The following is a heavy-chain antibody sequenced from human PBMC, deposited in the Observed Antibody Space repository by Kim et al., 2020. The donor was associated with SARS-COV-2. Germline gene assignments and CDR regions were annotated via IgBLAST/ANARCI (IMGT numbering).Heavy chain of an antibody. V-gene: IGHV1-46*01. D-gene: IGHD6-13*01. CDR1: GYTFTSYY. Sequence: ASVKVSCTASGYTFTSYYIHWVRQAPGQGLEWMGIINPSAGSTSYAQKFKGRLTMSRDTSTNTVYMELNSLEYGDTALYFCVREVWSIGAEGFNRNYCGMDVWGQGTTFTVSS. J-gene: IGHJ6*02. CDR3: VREVWSIGAEGFNRNYCGMDV. CDR2: INPSAGST.